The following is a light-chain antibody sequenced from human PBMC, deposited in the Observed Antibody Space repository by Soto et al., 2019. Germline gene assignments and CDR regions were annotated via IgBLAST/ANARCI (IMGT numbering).Light chain of an antibody. J-gene: IGKJ3*01. CDR1: QTVTSNR. CDR2: GAS. V-gene: IGKV3-20*01. Sequence: EMVLTQSPGTLSLSPGERATLSCRASQTVTSNRLAWYHQKPGQAPRLLIYGASSRATGIPDRFSGSGSGTDFTLTISSPEREEVAVYSCQHYGSSTSRFAFGPGTPLDTK. CDR3: QHYGSSTSRFA.